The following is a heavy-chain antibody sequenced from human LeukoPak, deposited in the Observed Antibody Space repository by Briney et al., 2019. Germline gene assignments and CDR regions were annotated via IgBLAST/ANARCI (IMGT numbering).Heavy chain of an antibody. Sequence: ASVRVSCKASGYTFTSSDINWVRQAAGQGLEWMAWINPNSGRTGYAQKFQGRVTMTANTSISTAYMELRNLRFDDTAVYYCARGRSGLAAAGTYDYWGQGTLITVSS. V-gene: IGHV1-8*01. CDR1: GYTFTSSD. CDR2: INPNSGRT. J-gene: IGHJ4*02. D-gene: IGHD6-13*01. CDR3: ARGRSGLAAAGTYDY.